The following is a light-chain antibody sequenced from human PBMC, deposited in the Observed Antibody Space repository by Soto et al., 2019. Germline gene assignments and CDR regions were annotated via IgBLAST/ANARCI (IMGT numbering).Light chain of an antibody. CDR2: LNSDGSH. CDR1: SGHTNYA. J-gene: IGLJ3*02. V-gene: IGLV4-69*01. CDR3: QTWDTGIGV. Sequence: QSVLTQSPSASASLGASVKLTCTLSSGHTNYAIAWHQQHPEKGPRYLMKLNSDGSHRKGGGIPDRFSGSSSGSERYLTISSLQSEDEADYYCQTWDTGIGVFGGGTKLTVL.